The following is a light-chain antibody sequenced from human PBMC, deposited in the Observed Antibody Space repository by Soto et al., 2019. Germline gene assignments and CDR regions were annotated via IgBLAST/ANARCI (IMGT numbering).Light chain of an antibody. Sequence: DIQMTQSTSTRSASVGDIFTMTCLSSQSITSCLAWYQQNPGKATKLMIYKASSLESGVPSRFSGSGSGTEFTLTISSLQPDDFATYYCQQSYSTPHITFGQGTRLEIK. CDR1: QSITSC. CDR3: QQSYSTPHIT. V-gene: IGKV1-5*03. CDR2: KAS. J-gene: IGKJ5*01.